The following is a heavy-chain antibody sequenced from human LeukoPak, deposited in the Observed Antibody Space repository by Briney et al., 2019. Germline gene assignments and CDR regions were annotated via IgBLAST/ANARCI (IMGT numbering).Heavy chain of an antibody. Sequence: PSETLSLTCTVSGGSMSSQYWSWIRQPPGKGLEWIGYIYYSGKTYYSPSLQSRVTISVDTPKNHFSLKLTSVTAADTAVYYCARLLDNDSSGDPDTFDMWGQGTMVTVSS. CDR1: GGSMSSQY. J-gene: IGHJ3*02. CDR3: ARLLDNDSSGDPDTFDM. CDR2: IYYSGKT. V-gene: IGHV4-59*11. D-gene: IGHD3-22*01.